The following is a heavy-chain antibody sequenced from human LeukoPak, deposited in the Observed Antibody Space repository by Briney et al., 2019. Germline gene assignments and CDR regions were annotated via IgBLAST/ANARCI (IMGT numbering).Heavy chain of an antibody. Sequence: PSETLSLTCTVSGGSISSSSYYWGWIRQPPGKGLEWIGSIYYSGSTYYNPSLKSRVTISVDTSKNQFSLKLSSVPAADTAVYYCARGKRGKGLKTYYYDSSGYWPIDYWGQGTQVTVSS. D-gene: IGHD3-22*01. CDR2: IYYSGST. CDR3: ARGKRGKGLKTYYYDSSGYWPIDY. CDR1: GGSISSSSYY. J-gene: IGHJ4*02. V-gene: IGHV4-39*01.